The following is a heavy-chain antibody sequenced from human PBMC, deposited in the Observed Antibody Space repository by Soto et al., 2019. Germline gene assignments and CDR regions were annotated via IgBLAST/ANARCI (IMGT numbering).Heavy chain of an antibody. CDR3: AREGANYDFWSGYYHNWFDP. CDR2: ISGSGGST. D-gene: IGHD3-3*01. V-gene: IGHV3-23*01. J-gene: IGHJ5*02. Sequence: PGGSLGLSCAASGFTFSSYAMSWVRQAPGKGLEWVSAISGSGGSTYYADSVKGRFTISRDNAKNSLYLQMNSLRAEDTAVYYCAREGANYDFWSGYYHNWFDPWGQGTLVTVSS. CDR1: GFTFSSYA.